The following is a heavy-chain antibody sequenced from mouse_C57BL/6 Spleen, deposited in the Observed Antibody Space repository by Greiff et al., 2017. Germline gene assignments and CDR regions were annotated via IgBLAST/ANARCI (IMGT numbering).Heavy chain of an antibody. D-gene: IGHD1-1*01. CDR2: IRSKSNNYAT. CDR3: VRHRDYYGSSYDAMDY. V-gene: IGHV10-1*01. J-gene: IGHJ4*01. Sequence: EVMLVESGGGLVQPKGSLKLSCAASGFSFNTYAMNWVRQAPGKGLEWVARIRSKSNNYATYYADSVKDRFTISRDDSESMLYLQMNNLKTEDTAMYYCVRHRDYYGSSYDAMDYWGQGTSVTVSS. CDR1: GFSFNTYA.